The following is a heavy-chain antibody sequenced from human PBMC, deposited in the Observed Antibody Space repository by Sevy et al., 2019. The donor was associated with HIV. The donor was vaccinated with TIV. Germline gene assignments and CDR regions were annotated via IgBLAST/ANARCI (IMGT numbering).Heavy chain of an antibody. V-gene: IGHV1-8*01. CDR3: AREPQQLEGVL. CDR1: GYTFTSYD. J-gene: IGHJ4*02. D-gene: IGHD6-13*01. CDR2: MNPNSGNT. Sequence: ASVKVSCKASGYTFTSYDINWVRQATGQGLEWMGWMNPNSGNTGYAKKFQGRVTMTRNTSISTAYMELSSLRSEDTAVYYCAREPQQLEGVLWGQGTLVTVSS.